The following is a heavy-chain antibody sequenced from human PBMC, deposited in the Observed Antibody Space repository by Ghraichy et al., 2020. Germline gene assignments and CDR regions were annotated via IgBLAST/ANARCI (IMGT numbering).Heavy chain of an antibody. CDR2: IDPQSGDT. CDR3: ARVFGDWTPSLAYGMDV. V-gene: IGHV1-2*02. Sequence: ASVKVSCKASGYTFTDYFIHWVRQAPGQGLEWMGWIDPQSGDTKYVQHFEGRVTMTRDTSTTTVHVELRGLRSEDTAVYYCARVFGDWTPSLAYGMDVWGQGTTVTVSS. CDR1: GYTFTDYF. J-gene: IGHJ6*02. D-gene: IGHD2-21*02.